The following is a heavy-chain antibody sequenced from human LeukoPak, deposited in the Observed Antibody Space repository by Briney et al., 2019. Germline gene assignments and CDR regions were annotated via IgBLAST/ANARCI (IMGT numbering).Heavy chain of an antibody. Sequence: SETLSLTCTVSGASISNYYWSWIRQPPGKGLEWIAYIYYSETTNYNPSLKSRVTISVDTSKNQFSLKLSSVTAADTAIYYCARHPTALVSYGFDPWGQGTLVTVSS. V-gene: IGHV4-59*08. D-gene: IGHD5-18*01. CDR3: ARHPTALVSYGFDP. CDR1: GASISNYY. CDR2: IYYSETT. J-gene: IGHJ5*02.